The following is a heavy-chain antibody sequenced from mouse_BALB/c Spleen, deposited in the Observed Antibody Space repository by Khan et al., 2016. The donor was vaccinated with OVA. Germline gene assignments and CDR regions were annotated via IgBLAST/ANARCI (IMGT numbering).Heavy chain of an antibody. Sequence: QVQLKQSGAELARPGASVKMSCKASGYTFTSYMIHWIKERPGQGLEWIGNINPSNGYTNYNQKFKDKATLTTDKSSTTAYLQLSSLTSDDSAVYNCVRDGAYHRNDGWFAYWGQGTLVTVSA. D-gene: IGHD2-14*01. CDR2: INPSNGYT. J-gene: IGHJ3*01. CDR3: VRDGAYHRNDGWFAY. CDR1: GYTFTSYM. V-gene: IGHV1-4*01.